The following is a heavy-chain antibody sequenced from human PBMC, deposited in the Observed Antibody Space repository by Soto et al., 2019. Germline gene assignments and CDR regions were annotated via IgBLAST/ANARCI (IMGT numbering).Heavy chain of an antibody. V-gene: IGHV5-10-1*01. J-gene: IGHJ4*02. D-gene: IGHD2-2*01. CDR2: IDPGDSSA. Sequence: GESLKISCHSSGYTFFRFWIVWERQVPGKGLEWVGRIDPGDSSATYSPTFQGHVTISADRSTRSAYLQWRSLRAEDTAIYFCARRYCSRGDCYSDSWGQGSLVTVSS. CDR1: GYTFFRFW. CDR3: ARRYCSRGDCYSDS.